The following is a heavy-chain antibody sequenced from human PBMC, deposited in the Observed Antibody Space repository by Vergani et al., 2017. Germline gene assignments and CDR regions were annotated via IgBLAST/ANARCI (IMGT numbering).Heavy chain of an antibody. CDR3: ARVVSTNTRIAVAGKLDY. D-gene: IGHD6-19*01. J-gene: IGHJ4*02. CDR2: IYYSGST. V-gene: IGHV4-39*01. CDR1: GGSISSSSYY. Sequence: QLQLQESGPGLVKPSETLSLTCTVSGGSISSSSYYWGWIRQPPGKGLEWIGSIYYSGSTYDNPSLKSRVTISVDTSKNQFSLKLSSVTAADTAVYYCARVVSTNTRIAVAGKLDYWGQGTLVTVSS.